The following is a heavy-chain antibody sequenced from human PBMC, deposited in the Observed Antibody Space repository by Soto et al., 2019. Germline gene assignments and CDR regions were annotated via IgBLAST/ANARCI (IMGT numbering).Heavy chain of an antibody. CDR2: IYYSGSA. Sequence: SDTLSLTCTVSGSISSYYWSWIRHPPGKGLEWIGYIYYSGSAHYSPSLKSRVTISVDTSKNQISLKLSSVTAADAAVYYCARGYSSSWAPYYSGMDVWGQGTTVT. D-gene: IGHD2-2*01. CDR3: ARGYSSSWAPYYSGMDV. V-gene: IGHV4-59*01. J-gene: IGHJ6*02. CDR1: GSISSYY.